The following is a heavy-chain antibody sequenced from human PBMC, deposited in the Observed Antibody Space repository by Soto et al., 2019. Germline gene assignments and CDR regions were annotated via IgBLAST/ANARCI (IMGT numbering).Heavy chain of an antibody. V-gene: IGHV4-4*02. D-gene: IGHD2-8*01. Sequence: QVQLQESGPGLVNSSGTLSLTCAVSGGSLSSSSGWSWVRQPPGKTLEWLGEIFYSGSTKYNPSLNSRVTISADPSKSDFSLRLSSGTAADTAVYYCVHHGGVPYYPDFWGQGMLVTASS. CDR3: VHHGGVPYYPDF. CDR2: IFYSGST. CDR1: GGSLSSSSG. J-gene: IGHJ4*02.